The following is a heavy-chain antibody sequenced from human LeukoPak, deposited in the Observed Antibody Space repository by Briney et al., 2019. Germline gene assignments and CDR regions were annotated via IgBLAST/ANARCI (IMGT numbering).Heavy chain of an antibody. CDR2: ISGSGDSI. CDR3: AKDRGIFGDY. Sequence: PGGSQRLSCAASGFTFSSYAMSWVRQAPGKGLEWVSVISGSGDSIYYADSVKGRFTISRDNSKNTLYLQMNSLRAEDTAVYYCAKDRGIFGDYWGQGTLVTVSS. J-gene: IGHJ4*02. CDR1: GFTFSSYA. D-gene: IGHD3-3*02. V-gene: IGHV3-23*01.